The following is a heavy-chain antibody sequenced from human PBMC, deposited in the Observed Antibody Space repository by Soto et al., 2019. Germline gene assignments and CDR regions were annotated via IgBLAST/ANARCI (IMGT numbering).Heavy chain of an antibody. CDR2: IYPGDSDT. J-gene: IGHJ6*03. CDR1: GYSFTSYW. V-gene: IGHV5-51*01. D-gene: IGHD3-10*01. CDR3: ARQVRFGEPYYYMDV. Sequence: PGESLKISCKGSGYSFTSYWIGWVRQMPGKGLEWMGIIYPGDSDTRYSPSFQGQVTISADKSISPAYLQWSSLKASDTAMYYCARQVRFGEPYYYMDVWGKGTTVTVSS.